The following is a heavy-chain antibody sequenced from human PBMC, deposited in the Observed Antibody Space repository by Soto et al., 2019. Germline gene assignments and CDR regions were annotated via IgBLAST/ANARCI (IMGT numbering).Heavy chain of an antibody. D-gene: IGHD3-16*01. CDR1: GGTFSSYA. J-gene: IGHJ3*02. CDR3: AAPTFSSDAFDI. CDR2: IIPIFGTA. Sequence: GASVKVSCKASGGTFSSYAISWVRQAPGQGLEWMGGIIPIFGTANYAQKFQGRVTITADESTSTAYMELSSLRSEDTAVYYCAAPTFSSDAFDIWGQGTMVTVSS. V-gene: IGHV1-69*13.